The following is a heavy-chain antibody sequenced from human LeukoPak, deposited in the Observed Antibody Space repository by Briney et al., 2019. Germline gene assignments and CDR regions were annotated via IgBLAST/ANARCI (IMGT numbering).Heavy chain of an antibody. CDR3: ARYRNEALFAFDI. V-gene: IGHV4-59*01. CDR2: IYYNGSA. D-gene: IGHD1-14*01. J-gene: IGHJ3*02. Sequence: PWETLSLTCTVSGGSINNYYWSWIRQPPGKGLDWFGYIYYNGSANYNPSLKSRVTISVDTSKNHFSLKLSSVTAADTAVYYCARYRNEALFAFDIWGQGTMVTVSS. CDR1: GGSINNYY.